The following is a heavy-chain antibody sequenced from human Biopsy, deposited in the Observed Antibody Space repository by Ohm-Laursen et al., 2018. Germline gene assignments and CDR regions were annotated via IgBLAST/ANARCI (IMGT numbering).Heavy chain of an antibody. CDR1: GDSVTKYY. CDR3: ARDSGILNYGNFKYYHYYGMDV. CDR2: IYYSVMT. D-gene: IGHD4-11*01. Sequence: GTLSLTCPVSGDSVTKYYWSWIRQPPGKGLEWIGHIYYSVMTNYNPSLQSRVSISVDTSRNQVSLTLSSVTAAGTAVYYCARDSGILNYGNFKYYHYYGMDVWGQGTKVTVSS. J-gene: IGHJ6*02. V-gene: IGHV4-59*02.